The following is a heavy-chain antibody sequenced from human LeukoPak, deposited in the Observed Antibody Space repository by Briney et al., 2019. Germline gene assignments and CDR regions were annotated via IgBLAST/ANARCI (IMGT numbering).Heavy chain of an antibody. V-gene: IGHV1-69*13. CDR1: GGTFSSYA. CDR3: ARDWWELQDWFDP. CDR2: IIPIFGTA. J-gene: IGHJ5*02. D-gene: IGHD1-26*01. Sequence: SVKVSCKASGGTFSSYAISWVRQAPGQGLEWMGGIIPIFGTANYAQKFQGRVTITADESTSTAYMELRSLRSDDTAVYYCARDWWELQDWFDPWGQGTLVTVSS.